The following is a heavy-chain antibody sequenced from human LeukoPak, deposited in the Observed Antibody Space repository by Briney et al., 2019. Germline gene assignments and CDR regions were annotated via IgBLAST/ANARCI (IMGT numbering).Heavy chain of an antibody. D-gene: IGHD3-16*01. CDR2: ISAYNGNT. V-gene: IGHV1-18*01. CDR1: GYTFTSYG. Sequence: ASVKVSCKASGYTFTSYGISWVRQAPGQGLEWMGWISAYNGNTNYAQRLQGRVTMTTDTSTSTAYMELRSLRSDDTAVYYCAREVSYVHYFDYWGQGTLVTVSS. CDR3: AREVSYVHYFDY. J-gene: IGHJ4*02.